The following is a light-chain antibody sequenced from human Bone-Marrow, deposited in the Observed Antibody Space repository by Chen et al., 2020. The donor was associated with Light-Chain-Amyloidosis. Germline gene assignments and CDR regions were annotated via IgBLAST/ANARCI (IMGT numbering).Light chain of an antibody. CDR2: VDS. V-gene: IGLV3-21*02. Sequence: SYVLTQPSSVSVAPGQTATIACGGNNIGSTSVHWYQQTPGQAPLLVVYVDSDRPSGIPARLSGSNSGNTATLTSSRVEAGDEADYYCQVWDRSSDRPVFGGGTKLTVL. CDR1: NIGSTS. J-gene: IGLJ3*02. CDR3: QVWDRSSDRPV.